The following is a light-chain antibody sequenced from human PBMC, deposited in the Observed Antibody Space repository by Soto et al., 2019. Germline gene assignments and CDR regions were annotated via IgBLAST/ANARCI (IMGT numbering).Light chain of an antibody. V-gene: IGKV3-15*01. CDR1: QSVSSN. CDR2: GAS. CDR3: QQYNDWPPYT. J-gene: IGKJ2*01. Sequence: EIVMTQSPTTLSVSPGERATLSCRASQSVSSNLAWYQQKPGQAPRFLIYGASTRATGIPARFSGSGFGTEFTLTISSLQSEDFAVYYCQQYNDWPPYTFGQGTKLEMK.